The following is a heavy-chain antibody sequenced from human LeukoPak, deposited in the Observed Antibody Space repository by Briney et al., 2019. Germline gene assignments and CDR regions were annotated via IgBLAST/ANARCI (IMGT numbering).Heavy chain of an antibody. CDR3: ARLRNYAFDI. J-gene: IGHJ3*02. D-gene: IGHD3-16*01. Sequence: GGSLRLSCAASGFPFSSYWMSWVRQAPGKGLEWVTNIKQDGREKYYVDSVKGRFTISRDNAKNSLYLQVNSLRAEDTAVYYCARLRNYAFDIWGQGTMLTVSS. V-gene: IGHV3-7*01. CDR1: GFPFSSYW. CDR2: IKQDGREK.